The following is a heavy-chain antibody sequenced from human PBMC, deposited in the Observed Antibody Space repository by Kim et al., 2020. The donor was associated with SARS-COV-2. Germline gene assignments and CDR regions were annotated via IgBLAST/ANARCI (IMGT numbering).Heavy chain of an antibody. Sequence: SETLSLTCTVSGGSVSSGSYYWSWIRQPPGKGLEWIGYIYYSGSTNYNPSLKSRVTISVDTSKNQFSLKLSSVTAADTAVYYCARADAQTIFGVVRGGNWFDPWGQGTLVTVSS. CDR3: ARADAQTIFGVVRGGNWFDP. V-gene: IGHV4-61*01. D-gene: IGHD3-3*01. J-gene: IGHJ5*02. CDR2: IYYSGST. CDR1: GGSVSSGSYY.